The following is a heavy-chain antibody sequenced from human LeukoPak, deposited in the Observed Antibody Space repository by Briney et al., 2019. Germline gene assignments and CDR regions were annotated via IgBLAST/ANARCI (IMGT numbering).Heavy chain of an antibody. CDR1: GFTFSNYN. CDR2: INSDGSST. V-gene: IGHV3-74*01. CDR3: VSNAAMAADV. J-gene: IGHJ3*01. D-gene: IGHD5-18*01. Sequence: AGGSLRLSCAASGFTFSNYNMNWVRQAPGKGLVWVSRINSDGSSTTYADSVKGRFTITRDNAKNTLFLQMNSLRADDTAVYYCVSNAAMAADVWGQGTMVTVSS.